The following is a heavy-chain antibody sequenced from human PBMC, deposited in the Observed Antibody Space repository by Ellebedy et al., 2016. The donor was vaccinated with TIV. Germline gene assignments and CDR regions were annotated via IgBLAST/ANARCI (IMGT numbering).Heavy chain of an antibody. CDR3: ARGSLTTTYWYFDL. D-gene: IGHD1-26*01. J-gene: IGHJ2*01. V-gene: IGHV3-53*01. CDR2: IYSDGKT. Sequence: GESLKISCAASEFIVSSNYMSWVRQAPGKGLEWVSTIYSDGKTYYADSVKGRFAISRDNSKNTLHLQMNSLRAGDTAIYYCARGSLTTTYWYFDLWGRGTLVTVSS. CDR1: EFIVSSNY.